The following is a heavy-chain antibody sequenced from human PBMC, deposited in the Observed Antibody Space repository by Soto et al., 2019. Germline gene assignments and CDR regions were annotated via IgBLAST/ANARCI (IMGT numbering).Heavy chain of an antibody. CDR3: TRDLMDVVPPADYLSDP. Sequence: GSLRLSCAASGFPFSHYWMHWVRQTPGKGLEWVSVIYTGDTPYYADSVKGRFTISIDNSKNTLYLQMNSLRVDDTAVYYCTRDLMDVVPPADYLSDPWCQGVLVTVST. CDR2: IYTGDTP. CDR1: GFPFSHYW. V-gene: IGHV3-53*01. D-gene: IGHD2-2*01. J-gene: IGHJ5*02.